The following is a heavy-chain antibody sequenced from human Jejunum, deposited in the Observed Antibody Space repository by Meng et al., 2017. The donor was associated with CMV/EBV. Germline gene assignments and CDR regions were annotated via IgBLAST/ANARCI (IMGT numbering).Heavy chain of an antibody. CDR2: INPNSGGT. CDR1: GYSFTAYY. Sequence: QGQLVQSGAELKKPGASVKVSCKASGYSFTAYYIHWVRQAPGQGLEWMGWINPNSGGTNYAQKFQGRVTITRDTSISTAYMELSSLRSDDTAVYYCTRKTPSPFYFDYWGQGTLVTVSS. V-gene: IGHV1-2*02. CDR3: TRKTPSPFYFDY. J-gene: IGHJ4*02.